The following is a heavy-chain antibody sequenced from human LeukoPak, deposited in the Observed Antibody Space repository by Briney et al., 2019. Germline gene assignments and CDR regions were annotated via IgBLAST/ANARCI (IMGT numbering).Heavy chain of an antibody. J-gene: IGHJ4*02. CDR3: ARGVLVVYYDSSGYYYDDY. D-gene: IGHD3-22*01. Sequence: GGSLRLSCAASGFTFSRYWMSWVRQAPGKGLEWVANIKEDGTEKYYVDSVKGRFTISRDNAKNSLYLQMNSLRVEDTAVYYCARGVLVVYYDSSGYYYDDYWGQGTLVTVSS. CDR2: IKEDGTEK. CDR1: GFTFSRYW. V-gene: IGHV3-7*01.